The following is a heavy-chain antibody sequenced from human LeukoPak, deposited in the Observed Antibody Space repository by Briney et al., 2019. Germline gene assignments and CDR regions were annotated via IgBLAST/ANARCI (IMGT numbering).Heavy chain of an antibody. CDR3: ARGGVLVTTVTTGFDY. CDR1: GGSISSGSYY. Sequence: SETLSLTCTVSGGSISSGSYYWSWIRQPAGKGLEWIGRIYTSGSTNYNPSPKSRVTISVDTSKNQFSLKLSSVTAADTAVYYCARGGVLVTTVTTGFDYWGQGTLVTVSS. D-gene: IGHD4-11*01. CDR2: IYTSGST. J-gene: IGHJ4*02. V-gene: IGHV4-61*02.